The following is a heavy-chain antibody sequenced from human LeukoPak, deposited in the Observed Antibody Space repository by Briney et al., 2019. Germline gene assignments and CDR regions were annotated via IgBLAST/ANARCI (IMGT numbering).Heavy chain of an antibody. J-gene: IGHJ6*03. CDR1: GGSISNYY. Sequence: PSETLSLTCNVSGGSISNYYWSWIRQPPGKGLEWIGYIYYSGSTNYNPSLKSRVTISVDSSENQFSPKLTSVTAADTAIYYCARTYSSSSSYMDVWGKGTTVTVSS. V-gene: IGHV4-59*01. CDR3: ARTYSSSSSYMDV. CDR2: IYYSGST. D-gene: IGHD6-6*01.